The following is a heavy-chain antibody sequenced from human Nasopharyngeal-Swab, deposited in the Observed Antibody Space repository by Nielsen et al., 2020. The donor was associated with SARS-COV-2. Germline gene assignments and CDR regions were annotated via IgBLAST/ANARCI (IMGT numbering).Heavy chain of an antibody. D-gene: IGHD3-9*01. CDR1: GFTVSSHY. Sequence: GGSLRLSCAASGFTVSSHYMNWVRQAPGKGLEYVSVIYSDGSTYYADSVKGRFTISRDNSKNTLYLQMNSLRAEDTAVYYCAREDYDTHYVYFHHWGQGTLVTVSS. J-gene: IGHJ1*01. CDR2: IYSDGST. V-gene: IGHV3-53*01. CDR3: AREDYDTHYVYFHH.